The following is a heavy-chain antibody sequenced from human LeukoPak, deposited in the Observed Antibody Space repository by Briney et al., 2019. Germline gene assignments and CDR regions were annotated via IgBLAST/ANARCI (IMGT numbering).Heavy chain of an antibody. CDR2: IGAYNGNT. CDR1: GYTFTSYG. D-gene: IGHD3-10*01. Sequence: ASVKVSCKASGYTFTSYGISWVRQAPGQGLEWMGWIGAYNGNTNYAQKLQGRVTMTTDTSTSTAYMELRSLRSDDTAVYYCARNLWFGELNGYFWFDPWGQGTLVTVSS. V-gene: IGHV1-18*01. J-gene: IGHJ5*02. CDR3: ARNLWFGELNGYFWFDP.